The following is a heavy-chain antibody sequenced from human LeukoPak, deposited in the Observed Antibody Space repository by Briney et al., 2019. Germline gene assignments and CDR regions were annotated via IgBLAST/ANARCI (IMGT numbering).Heavy chain of an antibody. V-gene: IGHV4-61*02. J-gene: IGHJ3*02. CDR1: GGSISSGSYY. CDR2: IYTSGST. Sequence: SETLSLTCTVSGGSISSGSYYWSWIRQPAGKGLEWIGRIYTSGSTNYNPSLKSRVTISVDTSENQFSLKLSSVTAADTAVYYCAREIPTLSWYEVAFDIWGQGTMVTVSS. D-gene: IGHD6-13*01. CDR3: AREIPTLSWYEVAFDI.